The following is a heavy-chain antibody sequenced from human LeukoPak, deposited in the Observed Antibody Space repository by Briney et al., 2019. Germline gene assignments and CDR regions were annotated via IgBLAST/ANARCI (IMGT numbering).Heavy chain of an antibody. J-gene: IGHJ4*02. CDR1: GFTFNSYA. CDR3: AKLPRWGFLEWFFDY. Sequence: PGGSLRLSCAASGFTFNSYAMTWVRQAPEKGLEWVSSIIDSGISTYYGDSVKGRFTISRDNSKNTLYLQMNSLRAEDTAVYYCAKLPRWGFLEWFFDYWGQGTLVTVSS. V-gene: IGHV3-23*01. CDR2: IIDSGIST. D-gene: IGHD3-3*01.